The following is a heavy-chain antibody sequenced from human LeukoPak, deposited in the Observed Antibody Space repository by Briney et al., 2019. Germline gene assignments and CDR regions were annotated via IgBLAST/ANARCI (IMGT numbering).Heavy chain of an antibody. CDR2: IIPIFGTA. V-gene: IGHV1-69*05. J-gene: IGHJ4*02. Sequence: SVKVSCKASGGTFSSYAISWVRQAPRQGLEWMGGIIPIFGTANYAQKFQGRVTITTDESTSTAYMELSSLRSEDTAVYYCARVAQYSSSSLAFDYWGQGTLVTVSS. D-gene: IGHD6-6*01. CDR1: GGTFSSYA. CDR3: ARVAQYSSSSLAFDY.